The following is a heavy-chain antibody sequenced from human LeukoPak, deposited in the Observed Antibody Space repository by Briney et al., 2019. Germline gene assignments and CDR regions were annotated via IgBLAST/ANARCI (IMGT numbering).Heavy chain of an antibody. Sequence: PSETLSLTCTVSGGSISSYYWSWIRQPPGKGLEWIGYIYYSGSTNYNPSLKSRVTISVDTSKNQFSLKLSSVTAADTAVYYCARLSRSGYYMDVWGKGTTVTVSS. CDR3: ARLSRSGYYMDV. CDR1: GGSISSYY. V-gene: IGHV4-59*01. J-gene: IGHJ6*03. D-gene: IGHD3-3*01. CDR2: IYYSGST.